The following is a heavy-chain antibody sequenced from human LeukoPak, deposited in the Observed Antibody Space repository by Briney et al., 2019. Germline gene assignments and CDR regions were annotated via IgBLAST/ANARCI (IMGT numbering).Heavy chain of an antibody. CDR1: GFTFSSSG. D-gene: IGHD3-16*02. CDR2: IQHDGTKT. Sequence: GGSLRLSCAASGFTFSSSGMHWVRQAPGRGLEWVAFIQHDGTKTYYADSVKGRFTISRDSSENTLYLQMNILRTDDTAVYYCAKGAFVRLGESSPHWGQGTLVTVSS. V-gene: IGHV3-30*02. J-gene: IGHJ4*02. CDR3: AKGAFVRLGESSPH.